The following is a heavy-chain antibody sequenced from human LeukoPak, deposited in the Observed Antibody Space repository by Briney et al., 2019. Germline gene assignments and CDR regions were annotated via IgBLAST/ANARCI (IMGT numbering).Heavy chain of an antibody. CDR3: ARDRDSGGYVRDYYYYYMDV. D-gene: IGHD6-19*01. V-gene: IGHV4-59*12. J-gene: IGHJ6*03. Sequence: SDTLSLTCTVSGGSISSYYWSWIRQPPGKGLEWLGYIYYSGSTNYNPSLKSRVTISVDTSKNQFSLKLSSVTAADTAVYYCARDRDSGGYVRDYYYYYMDVWGKGTTVTISS. CDR2: IYYSGST. CDR1: GGSISSYY.